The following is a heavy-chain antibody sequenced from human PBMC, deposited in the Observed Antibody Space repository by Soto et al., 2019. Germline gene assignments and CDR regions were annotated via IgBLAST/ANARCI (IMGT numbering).Heavy chain of an antibody. CDR3: ASLQVPGSFDY. CDR1: GGSITTTKYF. CDR2: IFYTGSP. V-gene: IGHV4-39*01. D-gene: IGHD2-15*01. Sequence: SETLSLTCSVSGGSITTTKYFWSWVRQTPGKGLEWIANIFYTGSPYNSPSLRSRATISVDTSKNQFPLKLSSVAAADTAMYYCASLQVPGSFDYWGQGILVTVSS. J-gene: IGHJ4*02.